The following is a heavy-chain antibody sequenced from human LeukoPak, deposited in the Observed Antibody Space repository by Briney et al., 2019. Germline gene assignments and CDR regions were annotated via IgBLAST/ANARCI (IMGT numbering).Heavy chain of an antibody. CDR2: IKQDGSEK. CDR1: GFTFSSHW. CDR3: ARDLGPEEAAFDI. J-gene: IGHJ3*02. V-gene: IGHV3-7*01. Sequence: GGSLRLSCAASGFTFSSHWISWVRQAPGNGLDLLANIKQDGSEKYYVDSVKGRFTISRDNAKNSLYLQMNSLRAEDTAVYYCARDLGPEEAAFDIWGQGTMVTVSS. D-gene: IGHD2-2*01.